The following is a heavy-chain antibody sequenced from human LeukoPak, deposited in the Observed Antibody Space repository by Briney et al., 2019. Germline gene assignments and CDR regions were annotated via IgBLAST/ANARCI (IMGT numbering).Heavy chain of an antibody. CDR2: IYSGGST. CDR3: ARGGELLWFGEFSYYFDY. Sequence: SGGSLRLSCAASGFTVSSNYMSWVRQAPGKGLEWVSVIYSGGSTYYADSVKGRLTISRDNSKNTLYLQMNGLRAEDTAVYYCARGGELLWFGEFSYYFDYWGQGTLVTVSS. CDR1: GFTVSSNY. V-gene: IGHV3-53*01. D-gene: IGHD3-10*01. J-gene: IGHJ4*02.